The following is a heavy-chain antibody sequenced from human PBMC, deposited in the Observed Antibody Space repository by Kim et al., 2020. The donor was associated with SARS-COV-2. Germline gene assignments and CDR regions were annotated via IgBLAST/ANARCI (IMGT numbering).Heavy chain of an antibody. CDR2: IYHSGST. V-gene: IGHV4-38-2*02. Sequence: SETLSLTCTVSGYSISSGYYWGWIRQPPGKGLEWIGSIYHSGSTYYNPSLKSRVTISVDTSKNQFSLKLSSVTAADTAVYYCARGMSGSGSYYPLFDYWGQGTLVTVSS. CDR3: ARGMSGSGSYYPLFDY. CDR1: GYSISSGYY. J-gene: IGHJ4*02. D-gene: IGHD3-10*01.